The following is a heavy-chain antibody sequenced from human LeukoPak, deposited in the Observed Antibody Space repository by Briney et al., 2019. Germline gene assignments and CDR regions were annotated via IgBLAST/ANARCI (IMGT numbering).Heavy chain of an antibody. CDR2: ISAYSGNT. J-gene: IGHJ4*02. Sequence: ASVKVSCKASGYTFTSYYISWVRQAPGQGLEWMGWISAYSGNTNYAQKFQGRVTMTTDTSTSTAYMELRSLRSDDMAVYYCARVLDFWSGLYPVYYFDYWGQGTLVTVSS. CDR1: GYTFTSYY. CDR3: ARVLDFWSGLYPVYYFDY. V-gene: IGHV1-18*03. D-gene: IGHD3-3*01.